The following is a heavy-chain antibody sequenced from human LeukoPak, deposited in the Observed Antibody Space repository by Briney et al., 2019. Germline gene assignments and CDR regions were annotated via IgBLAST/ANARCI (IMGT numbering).Heavy chain of an antibody. V-gene: IGHV3-23*01. CDR3: AKTIKLKYGNYCAY. CDR2: ISGSGDNT. D-gene: IGHD6-6*01. Sequence: PGGSLRLSCAASGFTFSNYAMNWVRQAPGRGLEWVSAISGSGDNTYYADSVKGRFTISRDTSKNTLFLQMDSLRAEDTAVYYCAKTIKLKYGNYCAYWGQGTLVTVSS. CDR1: GFTFSNYA. J-gene: IGHJ4*02.